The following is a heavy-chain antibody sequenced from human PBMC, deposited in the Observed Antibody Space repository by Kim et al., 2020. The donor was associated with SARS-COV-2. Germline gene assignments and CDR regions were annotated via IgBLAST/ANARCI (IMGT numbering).Heavy chain of an antibody. CDR1: GYSFTSYW. CDR2: FYPGDSDT. V-gene: IGHV5-51*01. Sequence: GESLKISCKGSGYSFTSYWIGWVRQMPGKGLEWIGFFYPGDSDTRYSPSFQGQVTISADKTISTAYLQWSSLKASDTAMYYCARIRDDAFDIWGQGTMVTVSS. D-gene: IGHD4-17*01. CDR3: ARIRDDAFDI. J-gene: IGHJ3*02.